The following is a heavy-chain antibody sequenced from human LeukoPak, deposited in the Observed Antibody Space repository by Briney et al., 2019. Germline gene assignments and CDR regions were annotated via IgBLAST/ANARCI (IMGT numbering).Heavy chain of an antibody. CDR1: GFPFSSYS. V-gene: IGHV3-48*01. Sequence: TGGSLRLSCAASGFPFSSYSMNWVRQAPGTGLEWVSYISASGSNIYYLDAVKGRFTVSRDNAMNSLFLQMNRPRAEDTAIYYCVRVKGTYFDFWGQGTLVTVSS. D-gene: IGHD1-1*01. J-gene: IGHJ4*02. CDR2: ISASGSNI. CDR3: VRVKGTYFDF.